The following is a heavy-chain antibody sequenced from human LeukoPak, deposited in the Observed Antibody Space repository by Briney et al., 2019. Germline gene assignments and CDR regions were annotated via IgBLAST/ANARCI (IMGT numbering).Heavy chain of an antibody. CDR1: GLTVTNAW. V-gene: IGHV3-15*07. CDR3: TTGIRGD. D-gene: IGHD3-10*01. CDR2: IASKTDGGAT. J-gene: IGHJ4*02. Sequence: GGSLRLSCSASGLTVTNAWMNWVRQAPGKGLDWVGRIASKTDGGATDYAAPVKGRFTISRDDSKNTLNLQMNSLKTEDTAVYYCTTGIRGDWGQGTLVTVSS.